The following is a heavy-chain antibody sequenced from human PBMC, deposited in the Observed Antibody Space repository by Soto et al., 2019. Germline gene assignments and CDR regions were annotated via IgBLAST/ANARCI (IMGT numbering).Heavy chain of an antibody. CDR2: ISYDGSNK. CDR3: AKTRRNPGYSSGWYQKDYYGMDV. Sequence: PGGSLRLSCAASGFTFSSYGMHWVRQAPGKGLEWVAVISYDGSNKYYADSVKGRFTISRDNSKNTLYLQMNSLRAEDTAVYYCAKTRRNPGYSSGWYQKDYYGMDVWGQGTTVTVS. D-gene: IGHD6-19*01. J-gene: IGHJ6*02. V-gene: IGHV3-30*18. CDR1: GFTFSSYG.